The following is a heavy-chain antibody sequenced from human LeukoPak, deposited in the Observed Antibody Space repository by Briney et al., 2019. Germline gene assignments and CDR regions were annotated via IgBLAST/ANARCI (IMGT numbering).Heavy chain of an antibody. CDR3: ARHVHCSGGGCYWYGMDG. J-gene: IGHJ6*02. V-gene: IGHV4-59*08. Sequence: SETLSLTCTVSGGSISSFHWSWIRQPPGKGLEWIGHIYYSGSTNYNPSLKSRVTISVGTSKNQFSLELSSVTAADTAVYYCARHVHCSGGGCYWYGMDGWGQGTTVTVSS. CDR2: IYYSGST. D-gene: IGHD2-15*01. CDR1: GGSISSFH.